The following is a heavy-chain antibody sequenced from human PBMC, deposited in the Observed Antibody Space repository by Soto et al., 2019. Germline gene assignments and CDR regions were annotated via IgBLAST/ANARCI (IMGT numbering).Heavy chain of an antibody. J-gene: IGHJ4*02. Sequence: ASVKVSCKASGYTFTSYYLHWVRQAPGQGLEWMGIINPSVGTTRYAQKFRGRVTVTRDTSTSTVYMDLSSLRSEDTAVYYCARDLIPYYWGQGTPVTVSS. D-gene: IGHD2-8*01. CDR1: GYTFTSYY. V-gene: IGHV1-46*03. CDR3: ARDLIPYY. CDR2: INPSVGTT.